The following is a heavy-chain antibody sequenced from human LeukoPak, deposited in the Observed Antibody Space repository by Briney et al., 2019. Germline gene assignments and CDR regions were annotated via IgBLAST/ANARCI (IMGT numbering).Heavy chain of an antibody. Sequence: PGGSLRLSCAASGFTFSSYGMNWVRQAPGKRLEWVSYINSSSDSIYYADSVKGRFTISRDNAENSLYLQMNSLRDEDTAVYYCARAMRSGYDYWGQGALVTVSS. CDR2: INSSSDSI. V-gene: IGHV3-48*02. D-gene: IGHD5-12*01. CDR3: ARAMRSGYDY. J-gene: IGHJ4*02. CDR1: GFTFSSYG.